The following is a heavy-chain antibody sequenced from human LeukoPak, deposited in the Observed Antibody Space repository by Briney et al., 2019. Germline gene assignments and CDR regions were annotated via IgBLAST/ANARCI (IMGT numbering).Heavy chain of an antibody. CDR2: ISGSGGST. Sequence: GGSLRLSCAASGFTFSIYAMSWVRQAPGKGLECVSAISGSGGSTYYADSVKGRFTISRDNSKNTLYLQMNSLRAEDTAVYYCARLAGGSSWYRWQDYYYYMDVWGKGTTVTVSS. CDR1: GFTFSIYA. J-gene: IGHJ6*03. CDR3: ARLAGGSSWYRWQDYYYYMDV. V-gene: IGHV3-23*01. D-gene: IGHD6-13*01.